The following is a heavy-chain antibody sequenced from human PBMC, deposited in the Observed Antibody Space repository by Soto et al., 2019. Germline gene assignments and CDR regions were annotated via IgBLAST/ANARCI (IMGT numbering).Heavy chain of an antibody. CDR3: TTDGYYYDSSGYFY. V-gene: IGHV3-15*01. CDR2: IKSKTDGGTT. Sequence: GGSLRLSCAASGFTVSSKYMSWVRQAPGKGLEWVGRIKSKTDGGTTDYAAPVKGRFTISRDDSKNTLYLQMNSLKTEDTAVYYCTTDGYYYDSSGYFYWGQGTLVTV. CDR1: GFTVSSKY. J-gene: IGHJ4*02. D-gene: IGHD3-22*01.